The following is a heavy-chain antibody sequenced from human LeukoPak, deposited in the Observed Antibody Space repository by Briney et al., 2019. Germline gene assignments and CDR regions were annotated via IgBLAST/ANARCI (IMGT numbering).Heavy chain of an antibody. J-gene: IGHJ5*02. CDR2: ISGSGVST. D-gene: IGHD3-22*01. CDR3: AKMYYYGSSGSNWFDP. CDR1: GFTVSDHY. Sequence: PGGSLRLSCAASGFTVSDHYMDWVRQAPGKGLEWVSTISGSGVSTYYADSVKGRFTISRDNSKNTLYLQMNSLRAEDTAVYYCAKMYYYGSSGSNWFDPWGQGTLVTVSS. V-gene: IGHV3-23*01.